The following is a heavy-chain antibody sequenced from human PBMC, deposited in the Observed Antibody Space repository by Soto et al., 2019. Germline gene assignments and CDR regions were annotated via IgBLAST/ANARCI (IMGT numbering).Heavy chain of an antibody. CDR3: ARDFSGDYYDSSGYYYAAFDI. D-gene: IGHD3-22*01. V-gene: IGHV4-4*07. Sequence: SETLSLTCTVSGASISGFYWSWIRKSAGKGLEWIGRIYATGTTDYNPSLKSRVMMSVDTSKKQFSLKLRSVTAADTAVYYCARDFSGDYYDSSGYYYAAFDIWGQGTMVTVSS. CDR1: GASISGFY. CDR2: IYATGTT. J-gene: IGHJ3*02.